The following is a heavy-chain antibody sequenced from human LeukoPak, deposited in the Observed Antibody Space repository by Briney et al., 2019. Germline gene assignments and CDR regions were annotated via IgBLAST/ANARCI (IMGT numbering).Heavy chain of an antibody. CDR2: ISSNGDIT. CDR1: RFTFNTYA. J-gene: IGHJ4*02. D-gene: IGHD2-15*01. Sequence: GGSLRLSCVASRFTFNTYAVNWVRQAPGKGLEWVSAISSNGDITYYADSVRGRFTIPRDNSKNTVFLQMNSLRAEDTAVYYCATVKRDCSGGSCYSYDYWGQGTLVTVSS. CDR3: ATVKRDCSGGSCYSYDY. V-gene: IGHV3-23*01.